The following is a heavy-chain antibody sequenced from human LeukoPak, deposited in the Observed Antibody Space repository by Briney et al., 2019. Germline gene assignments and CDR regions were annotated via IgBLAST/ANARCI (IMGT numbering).Heavy chain of an antibody. Sequence: SETLSLTCAVYGGSFSGYDWSWIRQPAGKGLEWIGRIYTSGSTNYNPSLKSRVTISVDTSKNQFSLKLSSVTAADTAVYYCARCRYYDSSGYYNDYWGQGTLVTVSS. CDR3: ARCRYYDSSGYYNDY. J-gene: IGHJ4*02. CDR1: GGSFSGYD. CDR2: IYTSGST. D-gene: IGHD3-22*01. V-gene: IGHV4-59*10.